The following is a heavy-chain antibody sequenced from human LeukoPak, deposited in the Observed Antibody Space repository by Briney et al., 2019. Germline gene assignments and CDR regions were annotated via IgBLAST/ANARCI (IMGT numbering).Heavy chain of an antibody. CDR1: GFTFSSYW. CDR3: ARDLFGVYYYYYMDV. V-gene: IGHV3-7*01. J-gene: IGHJ6*03. Sequence: PGGSLRLSCAASGFTFSSYWMSWVRQAPGKGLEWVANIKQDGSEKYYVDSVKGRFTISRDNAKNSLYLQMNSLRAEDTAVYYCARDLFGVYYYYYMDVWGKGTTVTISS. D-gene: IGHD3-10*01. CDR2: IKQDGSEK.